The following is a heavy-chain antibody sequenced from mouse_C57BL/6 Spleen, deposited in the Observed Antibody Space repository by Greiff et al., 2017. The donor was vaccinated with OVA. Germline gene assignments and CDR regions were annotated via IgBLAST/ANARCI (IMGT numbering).Heavy chain of an antibody. CDR2: INPNNGGT. V-gene: IGHV1-26*01. CDR3: ARRGWLPDY. D-gene: IGHD2-3*01. J-gene: IGHJ2*01. CDR1: RYTFTDYY. Sequence: EVQLQQSGPELVKPGASVKISCKASRYTFTDYYMNWVKQSHGKSLEWIGDINPNNGGTSYNQKFKGKATLTVDKSSSTAYMELRSLTSEDSAVYYCARRGWLPDYWGQGTTLTVSS.